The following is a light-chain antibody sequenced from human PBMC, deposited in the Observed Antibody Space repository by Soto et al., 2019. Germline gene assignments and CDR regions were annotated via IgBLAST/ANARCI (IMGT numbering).Light chain of an antibody. CDR1: SSDVGSYNL. J-gene: IGLJ1*01. CDR3: SSYAGSP. V-gene: IGLV2-23*02. Sequence: QSALTQPASVSGSPGQSITISCTGTSSDVGSYNLVSWYQQHPGKAPKLMIYEVSKRPSGVSNRFSGSKSGNTASLTISGLQAEDEADYYCSSYAGSPFGTGTKLTVL. CDR2: EVS.